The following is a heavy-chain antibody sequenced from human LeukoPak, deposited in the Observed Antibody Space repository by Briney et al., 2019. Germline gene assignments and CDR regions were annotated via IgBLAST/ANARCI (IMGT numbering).Heavy chain of an antibody. CDR3: ARDKVSGLLSIEPFFDI. CDR2: ISYDGSNK. J-gene: IGHJ3*02. D-gene: IGHD3-10*01. Sequence: GGSLRLSCAASGFTFSSYAMHWVRQAPGKGLEWVAVISYDGSNKYYADSVKGRFTISRDNSKNTLYLQMNSLRAEDTAVYYCARDKVSGLLSIEPFFDIWGQGTMVTVSS. V-gene: IGHV3-30-3*01. CDR1: GFTFSSYA.